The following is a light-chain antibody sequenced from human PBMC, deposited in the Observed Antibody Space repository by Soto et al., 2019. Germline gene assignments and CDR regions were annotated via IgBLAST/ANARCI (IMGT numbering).Light chain of an antibody. CDR1: QSINND. CDR3: QQSYSALWT. V-gene: IGKV1-39*01. Sequence: IQMTQSPSSLSASVGDRVTITCRASQSINNDLNWYQQKQGKVPVLLIFAASSLQSGVPSRFSGSGSGTDFTLTISTLPPEDFATYYCQQSYSALWTFGQGTKVEIK. J-gene: IGKJ1*01. CDR2: AAS.